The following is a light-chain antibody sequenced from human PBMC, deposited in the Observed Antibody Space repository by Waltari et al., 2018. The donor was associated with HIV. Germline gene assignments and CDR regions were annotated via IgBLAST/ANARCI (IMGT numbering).Light chain of an antibody. J-gene: IGLJ2*01. CDR3: QSYDMSQSGSLV. V-gene: IGLV1-40*01. CDR2: DTT. Sequence: QSVLTQPPSVSGAPGQRVTIACTGTRSNIGAGFDVHWYQQIPGNAPKLLIYDTTIRPSAVPDRFSGSKSGTSASLAITGLQSEDEADYYCQSYDMSQSGSLVFGGGTKLTVL. CDR1: RSNIGAGFD.